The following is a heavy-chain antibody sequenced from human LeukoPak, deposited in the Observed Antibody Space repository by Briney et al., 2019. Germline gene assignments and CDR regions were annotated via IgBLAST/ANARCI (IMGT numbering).Heavy chain of an antibody. CDR2: ISYDGSNK. Sequence: PGRSLRLSCAASGFTFSSYAMHWVRQAPGKGLEWVAVISYDGSNKYYADSVKGRFTISRDNSKNTLYLQMNSLRAEDTAVYYCARAQDCSGGSCAIWNLYYYYGMDVWGQGTTVTVSS. CDR1: GFTFSSYA. J-gene: IGHJ6*02. D-gene: IGHD2-15*01. CDR3: ARAQDCSGGSCAIWNLYYYYGMDV. V-gene: IGHV3-30-3*01.